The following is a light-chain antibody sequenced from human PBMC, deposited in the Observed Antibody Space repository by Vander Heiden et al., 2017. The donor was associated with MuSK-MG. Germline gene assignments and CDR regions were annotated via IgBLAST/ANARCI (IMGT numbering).Light chain of an antibody. V-gene: IGLV1-44*01. CDR3: AAWDDSLNGPV. J-gene: IGLJ2*01. CDR2: SNN. Sequence: QSVLTQPPSASGTPGQRVTISCSGSSSNIGSNTVNWYQQLPGTAPKLRSYSNNQRPSGVPDRFSGSKSGTSASLAISGLQSEDEADYDCAAWDDSLNGPVFGGGTKLTVL. CDR1: SSNIGSNT.